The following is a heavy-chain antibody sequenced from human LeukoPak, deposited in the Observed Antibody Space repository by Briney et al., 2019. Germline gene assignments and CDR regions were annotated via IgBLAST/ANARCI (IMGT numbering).Heavy chain of an antibody. J-gene: IGHJ3*02. CDR2: IYHGGST. Sequence: SETLSLTCTVSGYSISGGYYWGWILQPPGKGLEWIVTIYHGGSTYYNPSLESRVTISLDTSKNHFSLNLTSVTAADTAMYYCARVAERTWLPYDAAFDIWSLGTMVTVSS. CDR1: GYSISGGYY. CDR3: ARVAERTWLPYDAAFDI. D-gene: IGHD3-9*01. V-gene: IGHV4-38-2*02.